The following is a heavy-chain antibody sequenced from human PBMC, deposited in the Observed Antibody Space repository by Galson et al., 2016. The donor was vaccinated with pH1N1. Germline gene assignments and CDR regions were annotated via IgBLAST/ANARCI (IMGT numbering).Heavy chain of an antibody. V-gene: IGHV2-70*01. CDR2: IDWDDDK. Sequence: LIDWDDDKYYSTSLKTRLTISKDTSKNQVVLTMTNMDPVDTATYYCARIFYGDYSYYFDYWGQGTLVTVSS. CDR3: ARIFYGDYSYYFDY. J-gene: IGHJ4*02. D-gene: IGHD4-11*01.